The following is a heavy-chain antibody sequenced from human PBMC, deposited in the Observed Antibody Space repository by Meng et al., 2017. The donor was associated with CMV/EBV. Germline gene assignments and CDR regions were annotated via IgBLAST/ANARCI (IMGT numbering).Heavy chain of an antibody. J-gene: IGHJ6*02. Sequence: GGSLRLSCAASGLTVSSNYMSWVRQAPGKGLGWVSVIYSGGSTYYADYVKGRFTISRDNSKTTLYLQMNSLRAEDTAVYYCARDEYSSSSVSLAYYGMDVWGQGTTVTVSS. V-gene: IGHV3-53*01. CDR3: ARDEYSSSSVSLAYYGMDV. D-gene: IGHD6-6*01. CDR2: IYSGGST. CDR1: GLTVSSNY.